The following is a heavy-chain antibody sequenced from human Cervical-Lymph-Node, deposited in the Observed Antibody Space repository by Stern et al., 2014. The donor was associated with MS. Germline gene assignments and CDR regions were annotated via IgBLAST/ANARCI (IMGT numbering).Heavy chain of an antibody. CDR3: AKRGDSSGYYSPDIDY. CDR1: GFTFSSYA. J-gene: IGHJ4*02. Sequence: EVQLVESGGGLVQPGGSLRLSCAASGFTFSSYAMSWVRQAPGKGLEWVSAISGSCGSTYYADSVKGRFTISRDNSKNTLYLQMNSLRAEDTAVYYCAKRGDSSGYYSPDIDYWGQGTLVTVSS. D-gene: IGHD3-22*01. V-gene: IGHV3-23*04. CDR2: ISGSCGST.